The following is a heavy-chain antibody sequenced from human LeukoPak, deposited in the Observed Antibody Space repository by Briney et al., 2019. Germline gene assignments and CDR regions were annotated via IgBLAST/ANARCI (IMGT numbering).Heavy chain of an antibody. D-gene: IGHD3-10*01. CDR2: IYYRGST. CDR1: GGSISGYY. V-gene: IGHV4-59*12. CDR3: ARGRYYYGSGSYYSYYFDY. J-gene: IGHJ4*02. Sequence: SETLSLTCTVSGGSISGYYWSWIRQPPGKGLDWIGYIYYRGSTNYNPSLKSRVTISVDTSKNQLSLKLSSVTAADTAVYYCARGRYYYGSGSYYSYYFDYWGQGTLVTVSS.